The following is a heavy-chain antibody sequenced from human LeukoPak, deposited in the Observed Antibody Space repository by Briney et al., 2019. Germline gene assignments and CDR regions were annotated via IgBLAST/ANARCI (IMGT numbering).Heavy chain of an antibody. CDR3: ARAWDGDYEGWAFDI. CDR1: GGSFSGYY. CDR2: INHSGST. Sequence: SETLSLTCAVYGGSFSGYYWSWIRQPPGKGLEWIGEINHSGSTNYNPSLKSRVTISVDTSKNQFSPKLSSVTAADTAVYYCARAWDGDYEGWAFDIWGQGTMVTVSS. J-gene: IGHJ3*02. V-gene: IGHV4-34*01. D-gene: IGHD4-17*01.